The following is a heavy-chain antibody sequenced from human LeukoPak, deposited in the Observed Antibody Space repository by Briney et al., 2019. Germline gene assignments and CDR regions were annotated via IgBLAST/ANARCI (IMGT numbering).Heavy chain of an antibody. D-gene: IGHD2-15*01. J-gene: IGHJ4*02. CDR1: GGTFSSYA. Sequence: GASVKVSCKASGGTFSSYAISWVRQAPGQGLEWMGRIIPTLGIANYAQKFQGRVTITADKSTSTAYMELSSLRSEDTAVYYCVRATYCSGGSCYSCGYWGQGTLVTVSS. CDR2: IIPTLGIA. CDR3: VRATYCSGGSCYSCGY. V-gene: IGHV1-69*04.